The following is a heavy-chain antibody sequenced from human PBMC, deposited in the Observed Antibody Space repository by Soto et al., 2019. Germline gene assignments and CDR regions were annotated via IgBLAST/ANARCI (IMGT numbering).Heavy chain of an antibody. CDR2: LSWNSGNI. V-gene: IGHV3-9*01. CDR3: AKDHCSSTSCYFDY. D-gene: IGHD2-2*01. CDR1: GFTFDDYA. J-gene: IGHJ4*02. Sequence: GGSLRLSCATSGFTFDDYAMHWVRQAPGKDLEWVSGLSWNSGNIGYADSVKGRFTISRDNAKNSLYLQMNSLRAEDTAFYYCAKDHCSSTSCYFDYWGQGTLVTVSS.